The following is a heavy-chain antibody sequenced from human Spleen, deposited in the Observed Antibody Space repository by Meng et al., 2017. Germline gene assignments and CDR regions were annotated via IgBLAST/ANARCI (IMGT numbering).Heavy chain of an antibody. Sequence: GGSLRLSCAASGFTFDDYAMHWVRQAPGKGLEWVSGISWNSGSIGYADSVKGRFTISRDNAKNSLYLQMNSLRAEDTALYYCAKGPFNWGSWYVGSRYYFDYWGQGTLVTVSS. V-gene: IGHV3-9*01. CDR3: AKGPFNWGSWYVGSRYYFDY. CDR2: ISWNSGSI. J-gene: IGHJ4*02. CDR1: GFTFDDYA. D-gene: IGHD6-13*01.